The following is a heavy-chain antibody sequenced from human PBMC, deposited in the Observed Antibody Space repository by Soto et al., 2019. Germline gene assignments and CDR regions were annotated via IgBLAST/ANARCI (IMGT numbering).Heavy chain of an antibody. V-gene: IGHV4-34*01. Sequence: QVQLQQWGAGLLKPSETVSLTCAVYGGSFIGYYGTWIRQPPGKGLEWIGEINHSGSTNYNPSLKIRVPISADTSKNQFSLRLSSVTAADTAVYYCATLGHYDFWSGFRKGNWFDPWGQGTLVTVSS. D-gene: IGHD3-3*01. CDR2: INHSGST. CDR3: ATLGHYDFWSGFRKGNWFDP. J-gene: IGHJ5*02. CDR1: GGSFIGYY.